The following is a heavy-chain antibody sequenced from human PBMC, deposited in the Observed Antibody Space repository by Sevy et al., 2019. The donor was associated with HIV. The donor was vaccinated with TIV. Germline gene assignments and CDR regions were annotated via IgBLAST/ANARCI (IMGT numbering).Heavy chain of an antibody. J-gene: IGHJ4*02. Sequence: GGSLRLSCAASGFTFSSYAMSWVRQAPGKGLEWVSAISGSGGSTYYADSVKGRFTISRDNSKNTLYLQMNSLRAEDTAVYYCARDLPHLLPWELSRGSDYWGQGTLVTVSS. CDR1: GFTFSSYA. CDR2: ISGSGGST. V-gene: IGHV3-23*01. CDR3: ARDLPHLLPWELSRGSDY. D-gene: IGHD1-26*01.